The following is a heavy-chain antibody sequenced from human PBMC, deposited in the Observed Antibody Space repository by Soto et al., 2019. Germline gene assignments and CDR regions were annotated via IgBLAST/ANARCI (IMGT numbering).Heavy chain of an antibody. CDR2: ISWNSGSI. Sequence: EVQLVESGGGLVQPGRSLRLSCAASGFTFDDYAMHWVRQAPGKGLEWVSGISWNSGSIGYADSVKGRFTISRDNAKHSLYPQMNSLSAEDKALYSCAKDKEATHAFDIWGQGTMGTVSS. V-gene: IGHV3-9*01. J-gene: IGHJ3*02. CDR1: GFTFDDYA. CDR3: AKDKEATHAFDI.